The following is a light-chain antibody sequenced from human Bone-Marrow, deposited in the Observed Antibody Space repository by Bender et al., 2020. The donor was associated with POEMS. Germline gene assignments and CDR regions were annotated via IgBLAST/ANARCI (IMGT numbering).Light chain of an antibody. V-gene: IGLV2-14*02. Sequence: QSALTQPASVSGSPGQSITISCTGSSNDVGSYNLVSWYQHHPGKAPKLMIYEDTKRPSGVSNRFSGSKSANTASLTISGLQAEDEADYYCSSYRSSSLYVFGTGTKVTVL. CDR2: EDT. J-gene: IGLJ1*01. CDR3: SSYRSSSLYV. CDR1: SNDVGSYNL.